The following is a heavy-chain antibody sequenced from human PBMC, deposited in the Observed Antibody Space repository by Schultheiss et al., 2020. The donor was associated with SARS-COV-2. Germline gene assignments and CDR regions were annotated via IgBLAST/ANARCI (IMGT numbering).Heavy chain of an antibody. Sequence: SETLSLTCAVYGGSFSGYYWSWIRQPPGKGLEWIGEINHSGSTNYNPSLKSRVTISVDTSKNQFSLKLSSVTAADTAVYYCARYSGSSAQFDYWGQGTLVTVSS. CDR3: ARYSGSSAQFDY. D-gene: IGHD1-26*01. CDR2: INHSGST. CDR1: GGSFSGYY. V-gene: IGHV4-34*01. J-gene: IGHJ4*02.